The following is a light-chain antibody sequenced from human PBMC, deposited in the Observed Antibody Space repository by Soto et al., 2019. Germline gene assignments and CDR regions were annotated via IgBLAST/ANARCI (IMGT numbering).Light chain of an antibody. V-gene: IGLV2-14*01. CDR3: SSYTRSSTLGVI. CDR1: SSDIGDYNY. J-gene: IGLJ2*01. CDR2: DVT. Sequence: QSVLTQPASVSGSPGQSITISCTGTSSDIGDYNYVSWYQQHPGKAPKLMIYDVTNRPSGVSNRFSGSKSGNTASLTISGLQAEDEGDYYCSSYTRSSTLGVIFGGGTKVTVL.